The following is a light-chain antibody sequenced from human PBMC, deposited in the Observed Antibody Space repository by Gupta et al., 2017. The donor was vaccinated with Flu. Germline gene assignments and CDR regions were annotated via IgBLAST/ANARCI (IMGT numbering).Light chain of an antibody. CDR3: QQSSSTPPHT. V-gene: IGKV1-39*01. Sequence: DIQMTQSPSSLSASVGDRVTITCRASQNINNYLNWYQQKSGEAPKLLIYAASSLQSEVPSRFSGSGSGTDFTLTITSLQPEDLATYYCQQSSSTPPHTFGGGTKVEI. CDR1: QNINNY. J-gene: IGKJ4*01. CDR2: AAS.